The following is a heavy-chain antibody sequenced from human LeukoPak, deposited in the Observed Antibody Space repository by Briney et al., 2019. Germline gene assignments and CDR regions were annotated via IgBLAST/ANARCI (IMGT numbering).Heavy chain of an antibody. J-gene: IGHJ4*02. D-gene: IGHD5-18*01. Sequence: SETLSLTCTVSGGSISSYYWSWIRQPPGKGLEWIGYIYYSGSTNYNPSLKSRVTISVDTSKNQFSLKLSSVTAADTAVYYCARQGGYSYGSLDYWGQGTLVTVSS. V-gene: IGHV4-59*08. CDR3: ARQGGYSYGSLDY. CDR1: GGSISSYY. CDR2: IYYSGST.